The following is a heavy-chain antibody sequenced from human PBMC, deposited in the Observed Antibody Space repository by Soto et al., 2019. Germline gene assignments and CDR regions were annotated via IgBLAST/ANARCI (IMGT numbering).Heavy chain of an antibody. CDR2: INHSGST. D-gene: IGHD2-2*01. CDR1: GGSFSGYY. J-gene: IGHJ3*02. CDR3: AGDCSSTSCYLGGDDAFDI. V-gene: IGHV4-34*01. Sequence: SETLSLTCAVYGGSFSGYYWSWIRQPPGKGLEWIGEINHSGSTNYNPSLKSRVTISVDTSKNQFSLKLSSVTAADTAVYYCAGDCSSTSCYLGGDDAFDIWGQGTMVTVSS.